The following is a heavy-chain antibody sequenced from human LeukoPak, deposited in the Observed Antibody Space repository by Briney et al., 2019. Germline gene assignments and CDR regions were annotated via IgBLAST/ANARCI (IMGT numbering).Heavy chain of an antibody. V-gene: IGHV3-21*01. CDR3: TTTQGVTSFDAFHI. J-gene: IGHJ3*02. Sequence: GGSLRLSCAASGFTFSSYSMNWVRQAPGKGLEWVSSISSSSSYIYYADSVKGRFTISRDNAKNSLYLQMNSLRAEDTAVYYCTTTQGVTSFDAFHIWGQGTMVTVSS. CDR2: ISSSSSYI. D-gene: IGHD2-21*02. CDR1: GFTFSSYS.